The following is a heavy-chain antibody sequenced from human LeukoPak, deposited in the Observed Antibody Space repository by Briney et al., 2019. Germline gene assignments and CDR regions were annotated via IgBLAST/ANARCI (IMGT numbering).Heavy chain of an antibody. CDR3: AIRRYYGSGSYPYPTLSHYYMDV. CDR1: GGTFSSYA. D-gene: IGHD3-10*01. Sequence: GSSVKVSCKASGGTFSSYAISWVRQAPGQGLEWMGGIIPIFGTANYAQKFQGRVTITTDESTSTAYMELSSLRSEDTAVYYCAIRRYYGSGSYPYPTLSHYYMDVWGKGTTVTVSS. CDR2: IIPIFGTA. J-gene: IGHJ6*03. V-gene: IGHV1-69*05.